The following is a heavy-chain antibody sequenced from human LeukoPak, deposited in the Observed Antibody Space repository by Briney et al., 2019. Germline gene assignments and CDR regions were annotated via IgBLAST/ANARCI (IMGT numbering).Heavy chain of an antibody. D-gene: IGHD2-15*01. CDR1: GYTFTSYA. Sequence: ASVKVSCKASGYTFTSYAMNWVRQAPGQGLEWMGWINTNTGNPTYAQGFTGRFVFSLDTSVSTAYLQISSLKAEDTAVYYCARVAFGGVVALYYYYGMDVWGQGTTVTVSS. J-gene: IGHJ6*02. CDR3: ARVAFGGVVALYYYYGMDV. CDR2: INTNTGNP. V-gene: IGHV7-4-1*02.